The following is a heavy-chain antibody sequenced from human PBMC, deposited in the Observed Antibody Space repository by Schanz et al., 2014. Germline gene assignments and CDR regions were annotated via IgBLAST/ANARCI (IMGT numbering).Heavy chain of an antibody. CDR2: ISASGGDT. V-gene: IGHV3-23*01. CDR3: AKGRFGELSAFDI. D-gene: IGHD3-10*01. J-gene: IGHJ3*02. Sequence: EMQLLESGGGLIQPGGSLRLSCAASGFTFSTDAMSWVRQAPGKGLEWLSVISASGGDTYYADSVRGRFTMSRDNSKNTLYLQMNSLRAEDTAVYYCAKGRFGELSAFDIWGQGTMVTVSS. CDR1: GFTFSTDA.